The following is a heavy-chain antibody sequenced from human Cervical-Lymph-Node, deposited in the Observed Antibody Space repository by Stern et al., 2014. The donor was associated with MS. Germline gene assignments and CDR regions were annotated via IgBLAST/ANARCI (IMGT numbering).Heavy chain of an antibody. D-gene: IGHD3-16*02. V-gene: IGHV4-61*02. Sequence: MQLVESGPGLVKPSQTLSLTCTVSGGSISSGSYYWSWIRQPAGKRLEWIGRMFSSGNTFYNPSLKSRVNISVTTSKNASSLDLSSVTAADTAVYYCARGYRFFDDWGQGTLVTVSS. J-gene: IGHJ4*02. CDR3: ARGYRFFDD. CDR2: MFSSGNT. CDR1: GGSISSGSYY.